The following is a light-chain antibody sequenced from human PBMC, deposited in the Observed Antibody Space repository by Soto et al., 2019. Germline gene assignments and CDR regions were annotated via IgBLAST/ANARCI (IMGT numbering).Light chain of an antibody. Sequence: EIVLTQSPGTLSLSPGERATLSCRASQSVSSSFLAWFQQQPGQAPRLLIYGAASRATGIPDRFSGSESGTDFTLTITRLEPEDFAVYSCQQYGSSPYTFGQGTKLEIK. CDR3: QQYGSSPYT. V-gene: IGKV3-20*01. CDR2: GAA. J-gene: IGKJ2*01. CDR1: QSVSSSF.